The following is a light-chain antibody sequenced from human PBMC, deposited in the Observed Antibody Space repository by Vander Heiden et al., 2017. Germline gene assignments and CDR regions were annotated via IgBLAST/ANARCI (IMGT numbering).Light chain of an antibody. V-gene: IGKV1-39*01. CDR1: QYISNY. CDR2: AAS. Sequence: DIQLTQSPSSLSASVGDGVTVTCRTSQYISNYLSWFQQKPGTAPKLLISAASTLHMGVPSRSSGSGCGTDFTLTISNRHLEAFASYSCQRTDRYPPWTFGQGTKVEIK. CDR3: QRTDRYPPWT. J-gene: IGKJ1*01.